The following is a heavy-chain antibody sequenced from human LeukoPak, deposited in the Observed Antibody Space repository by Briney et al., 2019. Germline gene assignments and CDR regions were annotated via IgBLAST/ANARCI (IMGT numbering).Heavy chain of an antibody. CDR3: AKDREAWSPNRYFDY. V-gene: IGHV3-23*01. Sequence: GGSLRLSCAASGFTFSSYAMSWVRQAPGKGLEWISAISGSGGSTYYADSVKGRFTISRDNSKSTLYLQMNSLRAEDTAVYYCAKDREAWSPNRYFDYWGQGTLVTVSS. D-gene: IGHD1-14*01. CDR2: ISGSGGST. CDR1: GFTFSSYA. J-gene: IGHJ4*02.